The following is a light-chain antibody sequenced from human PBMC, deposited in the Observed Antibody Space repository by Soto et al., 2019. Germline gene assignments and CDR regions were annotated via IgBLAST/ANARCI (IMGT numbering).Light chain of an antibody. V-gene: IGKV3D-20*02. CDR2: GAS. CDR3: QQYNNWPKM. CDR1: QSVSNNY. Sequence: EIVLTQSPGTLSLSPGERATLSCRASQSVSNNYLAWYQQKPGQAPRLLIYGASNRATGIPDRFSGSGSGTDFTLTISSLQSEDFAVYYCQQYNNWPKMFGQGTKVDIK. J-gene: IGKJ1*01.